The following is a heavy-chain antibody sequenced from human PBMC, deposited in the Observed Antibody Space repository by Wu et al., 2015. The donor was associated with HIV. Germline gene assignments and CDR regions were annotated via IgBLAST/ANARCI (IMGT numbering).Heavy chain of an antibody. V-gene: IGHV1-46*01. CDR3: ARVPLSVSGSTVYGMDV. Sequence: GASVKVSCKASGYTFTSYYMHWVRQAPGQGLEWMGIINPSGGSTSYAQKFQGRVTMTRDTSTSTVYMELSSLRSEDTAVYYCARVPLSVSGSTVYGMDVWGQGTTVTVSS. CDR2: INPSGGST. D-gene: IGHD1-26*01. J-gene: IGHJ6*02. CDR1: GYTFTSYY.